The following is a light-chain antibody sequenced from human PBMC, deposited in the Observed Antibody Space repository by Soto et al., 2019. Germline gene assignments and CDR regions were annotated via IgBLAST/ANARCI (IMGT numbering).Light chain of an antibody. CDR3: QQRHMWPIT. CDR2: DAY. Sequence: EVVLTQSPVTLSLSPGERATLFCRASQSFRGLLAWYQQKPGQAPRLLIYDAYNRATGIPPRFSGSGSGTDFTLTISSLEPEDSEVYYCQQRHMWPITFGQGTRLEIK. J-gene: IGKJ5*01. V-gene: IGKV3-11*01. CDR1: QSFRGL.